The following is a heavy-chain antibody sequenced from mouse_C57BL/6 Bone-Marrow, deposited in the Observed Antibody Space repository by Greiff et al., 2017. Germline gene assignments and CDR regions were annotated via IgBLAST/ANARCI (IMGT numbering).Heavy chain of an antibody. D-gene: IGHD1-1*01. CDR3: IKGVTTVGASGDY. V-gene: IGHV14-4*01. CDR2: IDPENGDT. CDR1: GFNIKDDY. J-gene: IGHJ2*01. Sequence: EVQLVESGAELVRPGDSVKLSCTASGFNIKDDYMHWVKQRPEKGMEGIGWIDPENGDTESASKFQGKATITADTSSNKAYLQLSSLTSEDTTVYYCIKGVTTVGASGDYWGQGTTLTVSS.